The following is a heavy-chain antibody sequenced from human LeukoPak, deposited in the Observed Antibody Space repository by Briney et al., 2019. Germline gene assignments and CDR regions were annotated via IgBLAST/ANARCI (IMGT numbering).Heavy chain of an antibody. CDR2: ISTNNGDT. CDR3: ARVSTQLLPNDAFDI. J-gene: IGHJ3*02. CDR1: GYTFTSNG. V-gene: IGHV1-18*01. D-gene: IGHD2-2*01. Sequence: ASVKVSCKASGYTFTSNGISWVRQAPGQGLEWMGWISTNNGDTKYGKKFQGRVIMTTDTSTSTTYMEVRSLRSDDTAVYYCARVSTQLLPNDAFDIWGQGTMVTVSS.